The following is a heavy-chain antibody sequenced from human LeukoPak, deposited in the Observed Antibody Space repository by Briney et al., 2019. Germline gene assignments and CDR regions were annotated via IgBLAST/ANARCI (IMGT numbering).Heavy chain of an antibody. CDR2: IYSGGST. J-gene: IGHJ6*02. V-gene: IGHV3-53*01. Sequence: PGGSLRLSCAASGFTVSSDYMSWVRQAPGKGLEWVSVIYSGGSTYYADSVKGRFTISRDNSKNTLYLQMNSLRAEDTAVYYCARSANDFWSGYYTWWGENPRNYGMDVWGQGTTVTVSS. D-gene: IGHD3-3*01. CDR1: GFTVSSDY. CDR3: ARSANDFWSGYYTWWGENPRNYGMDV.